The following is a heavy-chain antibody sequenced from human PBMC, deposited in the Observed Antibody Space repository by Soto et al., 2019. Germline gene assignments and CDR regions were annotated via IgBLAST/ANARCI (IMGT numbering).Heavy chain of an antibody. Sequence: LSLTCSVSGGSISSRTFWWAWIRQPPGKGLEWIGDMYYSGSSYSSPSLKSRVTLSIDTSKNQLSLKLNSVTAADTAVYYCARHPRDDYNYGGSGIFDYWGQGTLVTVSS. CDR1: GGSISSRTFW. J-gene: IGHJ4*02. D-gene: IGHD4-4*01. CDR2: MYYSGSS. V-gene: IGHV4-39*01. CDR3: ARHPRDDYNYGGSGIFDY.